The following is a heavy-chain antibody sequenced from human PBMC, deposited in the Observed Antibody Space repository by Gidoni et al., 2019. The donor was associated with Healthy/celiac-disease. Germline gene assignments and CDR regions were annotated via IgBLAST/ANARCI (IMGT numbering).Heavy chain of an antibody. CDR2: IYSGGST. D-gene: IGHD5-18*01. CDR1: GFTVSSNY. Sequence: EVQLVESGGGLIQPGGSLRLSCAASGFTVSSNYMSWVRQAPGKGLEWVSVIYSGGSTYYADSVKGRFTISRDNSKNTLYLQMNSLRAEDTAVYYCAVDTAMDSEERYFDYWGQGTLITVSS. V-gene: IGHV3-53*01. J-gene: IGHJ4*02. CDR3: AVDTAMDSEERYFDY.